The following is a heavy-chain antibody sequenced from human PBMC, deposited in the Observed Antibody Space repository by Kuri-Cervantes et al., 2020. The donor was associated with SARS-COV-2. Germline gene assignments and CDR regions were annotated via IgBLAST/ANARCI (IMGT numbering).Heavy chain of an antibody. J-gene: IGHJ5*02. D-gene: IGHD3-22*01. CDR2: IYYSGST. CDR3: ATSYYYDSSGYYGWFDP. CDR1: GDSISSYY. Sequence: SETLFLTCTVSGDSISSYYWGWIRQPPGKGLEWLGTIYYSGSTYYNPSLKSRVTISVDTSWNQFSLKLSSVTASDTAVYYCATSYYYDSSGYYGWFDPWGQGVLVTVSS. V-gene: IGHV4-39*01.